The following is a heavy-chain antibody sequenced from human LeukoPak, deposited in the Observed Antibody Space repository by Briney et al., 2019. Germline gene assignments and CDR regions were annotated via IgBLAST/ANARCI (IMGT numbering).Heavy chain of an antibody. V-gene: IGHV4-59*08. D-gene: IGHD2-2*01. J-gene: IGHJ3*02. CDR1: GGSISSYY. CDR3: ARRAVAVPADAFDI. CDR2: IYYSGST. Sequence: SETLSLTCTVSGGSISSYYWSWIRQPPGKGLEWIGYIYYSGSTNYNPSLKSRVTISVDTSKNQFSLKLSSVTAADTAVYYCARRAVAVPADAFDIWGQGTMVTVSS.